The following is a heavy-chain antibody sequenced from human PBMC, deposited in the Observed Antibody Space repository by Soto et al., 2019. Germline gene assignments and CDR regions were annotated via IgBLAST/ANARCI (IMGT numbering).Heavy chain of an antibody. CDR2: ISSSGSTI. J-gene: IGHJ4*02. V-gene: IGHV3-11*04. CDR3: ARESEDLTSNFDY. Sequence: GGSLRLSCAASGFTFSDYYMSWIRQAPGKGLEWVSYISSSGSTIYYADSMKGRFTVSRDNAKSSVYLEMNSLSAEDTALYYCARESEDLTSNFDYWGQGTLVTVSS. CDR1: GFTFSDYY.